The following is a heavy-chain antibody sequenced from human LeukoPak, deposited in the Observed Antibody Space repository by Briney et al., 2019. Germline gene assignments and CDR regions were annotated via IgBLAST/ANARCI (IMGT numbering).Heavy chain of an antibody. Sequence: AGGSLRLSCAASGFTVNSNYMSWVRQAPGKGLEWVSVIYSGGSTDYADSVKGRFTISRDNSKNTLYLQMNSLRAEDTAVYYCARGHEYGDRSAFDIWGQGTMVTVSS. J-gene: IGHJ3*02. D-gene: IGHD4-17*01. V-gene: IGHV3-53*01. CDR2: IYSGGST. CDR1: GFTVNSNY. CDR3: ARGHEYGDRSAFDI.